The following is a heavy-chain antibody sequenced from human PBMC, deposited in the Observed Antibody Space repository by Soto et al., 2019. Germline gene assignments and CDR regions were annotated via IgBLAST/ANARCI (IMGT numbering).Heavy chain of an antibody. CDR3: VSQRTSVLTQAYFDY. CDR1: GGSVSNSNYY. CDR2: VYYRGRS. Sequence: SETLSLTCTVSGGSVSNSNYYWGWIRQSPGKGLEWIGSVYYRGRSYSKTSVKSRVTISVDTSKNQFSLNLNSVTASDTAVYYCVSQRTSVLTQAYFDYWGPGALVTVSS. D-gene: IGHD2-8*01. J-gene: IGHJ4*02. V-gene: IGHV4-39*01.